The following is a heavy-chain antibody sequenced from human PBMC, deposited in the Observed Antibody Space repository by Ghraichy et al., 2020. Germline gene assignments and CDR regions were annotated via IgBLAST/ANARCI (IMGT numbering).Heavy chain of an antibody. V-gene: IGHV1-18*01. CDR2: ISAYNGNT. Sequence: ASVKVSCKASGYTFTSYGISWVRQAPGQGLEWMGWISAYNGNTNYAQKLQGRVTMTTDTSTSTAYMELRSLRSDDTAVYYCARDSSGYYYARPNFDYWGQGTLVTVSS. CDR1: GYTFTSYG. D-gene: IGHD3-22*01. J-gene: IGHJ4*02. CDR3: ARDSSGYYYARPNFDY.